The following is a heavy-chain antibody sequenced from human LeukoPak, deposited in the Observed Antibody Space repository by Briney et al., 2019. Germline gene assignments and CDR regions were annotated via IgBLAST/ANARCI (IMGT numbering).Heavy chain of an antibody. CDR3: AKDRSFRVAMYYFDY. J-gene: IGHJ4*02. CDR2: ISYDGSNK. V-gene: IGHV3-30*18. CDR1: GFTFSSYG. Sequence: GGYLRLSCAGSGFTFSSYGMHWLRPAPGKGLEWLAVISYDGSNKYYADSVKGRFTISRDNSKNTLYLQMNSLRAEDTAVYYCAKDRSFRVAMYYFDYWGQGTLVTVSS. D-gene: IGHD2-21*01.